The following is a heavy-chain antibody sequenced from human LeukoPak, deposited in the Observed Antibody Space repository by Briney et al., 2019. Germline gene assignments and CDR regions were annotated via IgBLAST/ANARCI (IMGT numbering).Heavy chain of an antibody. CDR1: GFTFSSYS. J-gene: IGHJ4*02. CDR3: ARDLRAYSSGWSEGFDY. CDR2: ISSSSSYI. Sequence: GGSLRLSCAASGFTFSSYSMNWVRQAPGKGLEWVSSISSSSSYIYYADSVKGRFTISRDNAKNSLYLQMNSLRAEDTAVYHCARDLRAYSSGWSEGFDYWGQGTLVTVSS. V-gene: IGHV3-21*01. D-gene: IGHD6-19*01.